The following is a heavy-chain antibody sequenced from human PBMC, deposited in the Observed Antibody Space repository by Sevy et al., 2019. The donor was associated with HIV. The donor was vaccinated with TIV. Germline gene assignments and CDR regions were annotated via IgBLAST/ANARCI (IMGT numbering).Heavy chain of an antibody. D-gene: IGHD2-8*01. CDR2: ISSSGSTI. J-gene: IGHJ4*02. CDR3: ARRSPLMVYDY. Sequence: GGSLRLSCAASGFTFSDYYMSWIRQAPGKGLEWVSYISSSGSTIYYADSVKGRFTISRDNAKNSLYLQMNRLRAEDTAVYYCARRSPLMVYDYWGQGTLVTVSS. CDR1: GFTFSDYY. V-gene: IGHV3-11*01.